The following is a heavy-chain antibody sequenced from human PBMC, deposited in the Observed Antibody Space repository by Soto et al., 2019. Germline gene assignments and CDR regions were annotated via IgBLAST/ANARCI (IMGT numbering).Heavy chain of an antibody. Sequence: SVKVSCKASGGTFSSYAISWVRQAPGQGLEWMGGIIPIFGTANYAQKFQGRVTITADESTSTAYMELSSLRSEDTAVYYCASPRSYYNDDDYYFDYWGQGTLVTVSS. V-gene: IGHV1-69*13. D-gene: IGHD3-10*01. CDR2: IIPIFGTA. CDR1: GGTFSSYA. J-gene: IGHJ4*02. CDR3: ASPRSYYNDDDYYFDY.